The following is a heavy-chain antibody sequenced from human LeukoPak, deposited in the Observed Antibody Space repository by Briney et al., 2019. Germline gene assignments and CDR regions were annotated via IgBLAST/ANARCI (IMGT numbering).Heavy chain of an antibody. CDR3: ARVVRMAAGMNYYLDY. CDR1: GFTFSTYA. V-gene: IGHV3-53*01. CDR2: IYSGGST. D-gene: IGHD6-13*01. Sequence: GGSLRLSCAASGFTFSTYAMHWVRQAPGKGLGWVSVIYSGGSTCYADSVKGRFTISRDSSKNTLYFQMNSLRAEDTAVYYCARVVRMAAGMNYYLDYWGQGTLVTVSS. J-gene: IGHJ4*02.